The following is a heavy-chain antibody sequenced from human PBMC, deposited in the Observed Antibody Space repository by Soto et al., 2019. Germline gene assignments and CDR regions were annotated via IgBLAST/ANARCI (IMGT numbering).Heavy chain of an antibody. D-gene: IGHD6-13*01. CDR3: ARKRRIAAAGYYYYMDV. CDR2: IYYSGST. Sequence: PSETLSLTCTVSGGSISSYYWSWIRQPPGKGLEWIGYIYYSGSTNYNPSLKSRVTISVDTSKNQFSLKLSSVTAADTAVYYCARKRRIAAAGYYYYMDVWGKGTTVTVSS. J-gene: IGHJ6*03. CDR1: GGSISSYY. V-gene: IGHV4-59*12.